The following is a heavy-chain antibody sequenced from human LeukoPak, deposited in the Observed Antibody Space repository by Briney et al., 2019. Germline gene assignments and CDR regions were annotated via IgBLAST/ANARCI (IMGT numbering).Heavy chain of an antibody. CDR2: ISANSGNT. CDR3: ARAQAYCGGDCYSPYYFDF. J-gene: IGHJ4*02. D-gene: IGHD2-21*02. Sequence: ASVKVSCKTSGHTFISYGIAWVRQAPGQGLEWMGWISANSGNTNYAQKLQGGVTMTTDTSTSTAYMELRSLRSDDTAIYYCARAQAYCGGDCYSPYYFDFWGQGTLVTVSS. CDR1: GHTFISYG. V-gene: IGHV1-18*01.